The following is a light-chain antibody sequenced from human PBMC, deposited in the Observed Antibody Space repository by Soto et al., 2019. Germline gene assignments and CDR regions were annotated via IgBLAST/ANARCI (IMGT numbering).Light chain of an antibody. Sequence: QSALTQPPSASGSPGQSVTISCTGTSSDVGGYNYVSWYQQHPGKAPKLMISEVSKRPSGVPDRFSGSKSGNTAFLTVSGLQAEDFADYYCGSYEGINTCVFGTGTKVTVL. CDR1: SSDVGGYNY. J-gene: IGLJ1*01. CDR3: GSYEGINTCV. V-gene: IGLV2-8*01. CDR2: EVS.